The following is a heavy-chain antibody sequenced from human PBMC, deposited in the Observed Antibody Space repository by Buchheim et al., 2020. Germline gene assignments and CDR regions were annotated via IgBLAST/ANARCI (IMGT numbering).Heavy chain of an antibody. V-gene: IGHV3-48*01. CDR1: GFTFSSYS. D-gene: IGHD5-12*01. CDR3: ARDSGGIVATHAFDV. CDR2: ISSSSSTT. Sequence: EVQLVESGGGLVQPGGSLRLSCAASGFTFSSYSMKWVRQAPGKGLERVSYISSSSSTTSYADSVKGRFTISRDNAKNSLYLQMNSLRAEDTAVYYCARDSGGIVATHAFDVWGQGT. J-gene: IGHJ3*01.